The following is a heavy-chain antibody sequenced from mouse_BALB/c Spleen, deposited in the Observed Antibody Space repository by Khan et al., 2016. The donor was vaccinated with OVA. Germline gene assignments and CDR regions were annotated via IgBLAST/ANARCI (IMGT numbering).Heavy chain of an antibody. D-gene: IGHD4-1*01. CDR2: IWGDGST. J-gene: IGHJ4*01. V-gene: IGHV2-3*01. CDR1: GFSLASYG. Sequence: QVQLKESGPGLVAPSQSLSITCTVSGFSLASYGVNWVRQPPGKGLEWLGVIWGDGSTNYHSALRSRLSINKENSKSQVFLKLNSLQTDDTATYDCAKGGTGYYAMDYWVKEPQSPSPQ. CDR3: AKGGTGYYAMDY.